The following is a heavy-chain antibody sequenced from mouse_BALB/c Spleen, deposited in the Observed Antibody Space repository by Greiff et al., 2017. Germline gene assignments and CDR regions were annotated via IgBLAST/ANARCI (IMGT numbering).Heavy chain of an antibody. V-gene: IGHV3-2*02. Sequence: VQLKESGPGLVKPSQSLSLTCTVTGYSITSDYAWYWIREFPGNKLEWMGYISYSGSTSYNPSLKSRISITRDTSKNQFFLQLNSVTTEDTATYYCARAGGNYGTGYYDMDYWGQGTSVTVSS. J-gene: IGHJ4*01. CDR3: ARAGGNYGTGYYDMDY. D-gene: IGHD2-1*01. CDR2: ISYSGST. CDR1: GYSITSDYA.